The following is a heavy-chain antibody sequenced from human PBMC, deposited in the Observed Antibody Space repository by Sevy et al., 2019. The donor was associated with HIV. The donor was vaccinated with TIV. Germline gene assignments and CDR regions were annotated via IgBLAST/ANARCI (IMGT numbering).Heavy chain of an antibody. CDR1: GYSFDSYD. CDR2: MSPKTGAT. Sequence: ASVKVSCEASGYSFDSYDINWVRQATGQGLEWMGWMSPKTGATGFAQKFKGRVTMTRNTSISTAYMELGSLKNEDTAVYYCASGGNGDFWSYEYYYYGMDVWGQGTTVTVSS. CDR3: ASGGNGDFWSYEYYYYGMDV. J-gene: IGHJ6*02. V-gene: IGHV1-8*01. D-gene: IGHD3-3*01.